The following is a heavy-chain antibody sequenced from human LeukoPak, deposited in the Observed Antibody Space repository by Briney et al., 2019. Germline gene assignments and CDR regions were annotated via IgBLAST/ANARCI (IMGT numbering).Heavy chain of an antibody. CDR2: ISSSSSYI. CDR3: ARDGRGSSWASIDY. V-gene: IGHV3-21*01. J-gene: IGHJ4*02. D-gene: IGHD6-13*01. Sequence: GSLRLSCAAPGFTFSSYSMNWVRQAPGKGLEWVSSISSSSSYIYYADSVKGRFTISRDNAKNSLYLQMNSLRAEDTAVYYCARDGRGSSWASIDYWGQGTLVTVSS. CDR1: GFTFSSYS.